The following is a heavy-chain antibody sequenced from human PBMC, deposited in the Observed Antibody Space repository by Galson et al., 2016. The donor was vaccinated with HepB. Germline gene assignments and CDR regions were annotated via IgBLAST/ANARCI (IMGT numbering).Heavy chain of an antibody. V-gene: IGHV3-23*01. D-gene: IGHD1-1*01. CDR3: TIMQMLEGMNA. CDR2: VNARGGGNRP. J-gene: IGHJ6*02. Sequence: SLRLSCAASGFTFTSFAMTWVRQAPGKGLEWLAAVNARGGGNRPYYADSVRGRCTISRDNYHNMVYLHMKSLTAGYTATYYWTIMQMLEGMNAWGQGNTVTVSS. CDR1: GFTFTSFA.